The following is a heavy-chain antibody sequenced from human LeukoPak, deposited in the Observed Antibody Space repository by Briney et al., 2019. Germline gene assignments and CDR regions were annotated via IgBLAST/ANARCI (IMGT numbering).Heavy chain of an antibody. CDR2: IIPIFGTA. CDR1: GYTFTGYY. J-gene: IGHJ6*03. Sequence: ASVKVSCKASGYTFTGYYMHWVRQAPGQGLEWMGGIIPIFGTANYAQKFQGRVTITADESTSTAYMELSSLRSEDTAVYYCARSPQFQNRQEMITMVRGVTDYYYYYYYMDVWGKGTTVTVSS. D-gene: IGHD3-10*01. V-gene: IGHV1-69*13. CDR3: ARSPQFQNRQEMITMVRGVTDYYYYYYYMDV.